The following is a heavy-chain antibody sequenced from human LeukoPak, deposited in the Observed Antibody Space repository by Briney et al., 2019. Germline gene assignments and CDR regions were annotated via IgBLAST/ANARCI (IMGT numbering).Heavy chain of an antibody. J-gene: IGHJ4*02. V-gene: IGHV4-4*07. Sequence: SEALSLTCSVSGDSLNGYYWIWIRQTAGKGLEWIGRLFTGGNAECNPSLKSRVTMSVETSKSQFSLKLTSVTAADTAIYYCARGLRWESGNDWGPEHWGQGVLVTVSS. D-gene: IGHD4-23*01. CDR2: LFTGGNA. CDR3: ARGLRWESGNDWGPEH. CDR1: GDSLNGYY.